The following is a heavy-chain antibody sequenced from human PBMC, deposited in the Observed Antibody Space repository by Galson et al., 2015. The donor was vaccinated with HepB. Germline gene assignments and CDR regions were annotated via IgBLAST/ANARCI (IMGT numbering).Heavy chain of an antibody. CDR3: AKDGIVVVPAAIPGDAFDI. J-gene: IGHJ3*02. D-gene: IGHD2-2*01. V-gene: IGHV3-48*01. CDR2: ISGSGTTI. Sequence: SLRLSCAASGFTFSSYSMNWVRQAPGKGLEWVSHISGSGTTIYYADSVKGRFTISRDNSKNTLYLQMNSLRAEDTAVYYCAKDGIVVVPAAIPGDAFDIWGQGAMVTVSS. CDR1: GFTFSSYS.